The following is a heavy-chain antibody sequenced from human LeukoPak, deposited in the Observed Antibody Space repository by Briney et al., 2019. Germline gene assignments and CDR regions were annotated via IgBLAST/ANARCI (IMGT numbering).Heavy chain of an antibody. CDR1: GFTFNNYA. CDR2: ISGSGGTT. CDR3: AKENPVGGTNYFDY. J-gene: IGHJ4*02. Sequence: AGGSLRLSCAASGFTFNNYAMNWVRQAPGKGLEWVSVISGSGGTTYYADSVKGRFTISRDNSKNTLYLQMNTLRAEDRAVYYCAKENPVGGTNYFDYWGQGTLVTVAS. V-gene: IGHV3-23*01. D-gene: IGHD1-26*01.